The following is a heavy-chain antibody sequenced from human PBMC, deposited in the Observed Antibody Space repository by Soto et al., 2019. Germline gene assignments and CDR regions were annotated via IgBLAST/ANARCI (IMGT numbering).Heavy chain of an antibody. D-gene: IGHD4-17*01. V-gene: IGHV4-31*03. J-gene: IGHJ4*02. CDR3: AREVLDPHDYGDYVGYFDY. CDR1: GGSISSGGYY. Sequence: QVQLQESGPGLVKPSQTLSLTCTVSGGSISSGGYYWSWIRQHPGKGLEWIGYIYYSGSTYYNPSLKIRVTISVDTSKNQFSLKLSSVTAADTAVYYCAREVLDPHDYGDYVGYFDYWGQGTLVTVSS. CDR2: IYYSGST.